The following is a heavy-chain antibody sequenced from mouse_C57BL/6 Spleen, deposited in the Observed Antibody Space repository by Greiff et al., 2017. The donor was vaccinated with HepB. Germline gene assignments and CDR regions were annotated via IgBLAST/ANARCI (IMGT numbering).Heavy chain of an antibody. D-gene: IGHD4-1*01. Sequence: VQLQQSGPELVKPGASVKISCKASGYSFTGYYMNWVKQSPEKSLEWIGEINPSTGGTTYNQKFKAKATLTVDKSSSTAYMQLKSLTSEDSAVYYCARVVNWDDYYAMDYWGQGTSVTVSS. CDR3: ARVVNWDDYYAMDY. CDR1: GYSFTGYY. CDR2: INPSTGGT. J-gene: IGHJ4*01. V-gene: IGHV1-42*01.